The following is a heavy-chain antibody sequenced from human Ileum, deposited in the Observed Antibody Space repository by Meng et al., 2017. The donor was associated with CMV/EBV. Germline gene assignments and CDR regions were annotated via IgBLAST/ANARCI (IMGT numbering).Heavy chain of an antibody. V-gene: IGHV4-4*07. J-gene: IGHJ4*02. Sequence: VLVQESGTGRVTFSVFLAITCIVSGGSVNNDYWWWIRQSGGKILVMVGRISSSDNYNYHPSLDSRVTMSPDTSKNKFSMNLRSVTAADTATYYCARGPGDSTRVGFDYWGQGTLVTVSS. CDR2: ISSSDNY. CDR3: ARGPGDSTRVGFDY. CDR1: GGSVNNDY. D-gene: IGHD1-26*01.